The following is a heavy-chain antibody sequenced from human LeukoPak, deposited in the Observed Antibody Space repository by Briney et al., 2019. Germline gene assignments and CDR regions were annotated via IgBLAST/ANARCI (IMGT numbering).Heavy chain of an antibody. J-gene: IGHJ4*02. CDR2: IYHSGST. D-gene: IGHD3-22*01. Sequence: SETLSLTCTVSGYSISSGYYWGWIRQPPGKGLEWIGSIYHSGSTYYNPSLKSRVTISVDTSKNQFSLKLSSVTAADTAVYYCARDWGWLLPDYWGQGTLVTVSS. CDR1: GYSISSGYY. V-gene: IGHV4-38-2*02. CDR3: ARDWGWLLPDY.